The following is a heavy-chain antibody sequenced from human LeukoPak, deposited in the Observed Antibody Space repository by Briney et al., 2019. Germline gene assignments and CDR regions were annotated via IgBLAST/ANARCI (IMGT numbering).Heavy chain of an antibody. V-gene: IGHV3-9*01. CDR2: MCGNSGNI. J-gene: IGHJ5*02. CDR3: AKGRANTYDDFLSGYYCWFDP. CDR1: GFTLADYS. D-gene: IGHD3-3*01. Sequence: SMRLSCAPSGFTLADYSRHWVRLAPGTGLEWDSGMCGNSGNIGYADSVKGRFTISRDNGKNSLYLQMNSLRAEDTALDYCAKGRANTYDDFLSGYYCWFDPLGQGALVTVCS.